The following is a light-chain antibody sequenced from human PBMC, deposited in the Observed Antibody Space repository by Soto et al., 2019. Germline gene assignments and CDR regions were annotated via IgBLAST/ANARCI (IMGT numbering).Light chain of an antibody. V-gene: IGKV1-5*01. CDR3: KQFNSYPIT. Sequence: IQMTQSPSTLSASVGDRVTITCRASQSISSWLAWYQQKPGKAHKLLIYDAYSLESGVQSRFSGSGSGTEFTLTIRSLQPDDFATYYCKQFNSYPITVGQGTRLEI. CDR1: QSISSW. CDR2: DAY. J-gene: IGKJ5*01.